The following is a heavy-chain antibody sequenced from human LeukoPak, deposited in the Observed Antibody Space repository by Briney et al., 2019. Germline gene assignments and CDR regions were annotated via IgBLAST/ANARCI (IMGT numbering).Heavy chain of an antibody. D-gene: IGHD2-21*01. Sequence: GGSLRLSCAASGFTFSSYWMHWVRQAPGKGLVWVSRINSDGSSTSYADSVKGRFTISRDNAKNTLYLQMNSLRAEDTAVYYCARAAYSWHFPYYYYYMDVWGKGTTVTVSS. CDR3: ARAAYSWHFPYYYYYMDV. J-gene: IGHJ6*03. CDR1: GFTFSSYW. CDR2: INSDGSST. V-gene: IGHV3-74*01.